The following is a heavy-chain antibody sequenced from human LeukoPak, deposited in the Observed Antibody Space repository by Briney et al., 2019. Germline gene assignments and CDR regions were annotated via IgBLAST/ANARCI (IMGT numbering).Heavy chain of an antibody. CDR2: IIPIFGTA. Sequence: ASVKVSCKASGGTFSSYAISWVRQAPGQGLEWMGGIIPIFGTANYAQKFQGRVTITGDKSTSTAYMELSSLRSEDTAVYYCARDVGAKIVFDIWGQGTVVTVSS. CDR1: GGTFSSYA. CDR3: ARDVGAKIVFDI. V-gene: IGHV1-69*06. J-gene: IGHJ3*02. D-gene: IGHD1-26*01.